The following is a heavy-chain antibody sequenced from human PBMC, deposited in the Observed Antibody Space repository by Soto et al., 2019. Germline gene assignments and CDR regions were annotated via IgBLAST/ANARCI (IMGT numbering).Heavy chain of an antibody. CDR2: IYHSGST. Sequence: SETLSLTCAVSGYSISSGYYWGWIRQPPGKGLEWIGGIYHSGSTYYNPSLKSRVTISVDTSKNQFSLKLSSVTAADTAVYYCADYYYDSSGYYYFDYWGQGTLVTVSS. D-gene: IGHD3-22*01. CDR3: ADYYYDSSGYYYFDY. J-gene: IGHJ4*02. V-gene: IGHV4-38-2*01. CDR1: GYSISSGYY.